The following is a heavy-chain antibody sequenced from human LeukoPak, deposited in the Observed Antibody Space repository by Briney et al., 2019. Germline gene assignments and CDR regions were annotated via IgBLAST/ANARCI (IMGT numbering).Heavy chain of an antibody. Sequence: SETLSLTCTVSGGSISGSSYYWGWIRQPPGKGLEWIGSIYYSGSTCYNPSLKSRVTISVDTSKNQFSLKLSSVTAADTAVYYCARITSSGYCGYWGQGTLVTVSS. CDR1: GGSISGSSYY. V-gene: IGHV4-39*01. CDR3: ARITSSGYCGY. J-gene: IGHJ4*02. D-gene: IGHD3-22*01. CDR2: IYYSGST.